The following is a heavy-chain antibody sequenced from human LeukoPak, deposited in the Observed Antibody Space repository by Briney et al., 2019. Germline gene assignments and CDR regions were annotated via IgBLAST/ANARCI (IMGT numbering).Heavy chain of an antibody. Sequence: GGSLRLSCAASGFTFSSYAMSWVRPAPGKGLEWVSAISGSGGRTYYADSVKGRFTISRDNSKNTLYLQMNSLRAEDTAVYYCAKRYSSSWYYFDYWGQGTLVTVSS. J-gene: IGHJ4*02. CDR3: AKRYSSSWYYFDY. CDR1: GFTFSSYA. V-gene: IGHV3-23*01. D-gene: IGHD6-13*01. CDR2: ISGSGGRT.